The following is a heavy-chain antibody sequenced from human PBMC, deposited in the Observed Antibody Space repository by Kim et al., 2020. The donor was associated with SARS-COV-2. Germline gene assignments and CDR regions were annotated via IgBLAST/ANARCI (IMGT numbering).Heavy chain of an antibody. Sequence: SETLSLTCTVSGGSIRSSSYYWGWIRQPPGKGLEWIGRIYYSGSTYYNPSLKSRGTISVDTSKNQFSLKLSSVTAADTAVYYCARQLLGDTMIVVVIIPYWYFDLWGRGTLVTVSS. CDR3: ARQLLGDTMIVVVIIPYWYFDL. J-gene: IGHJ2*01. D-gene: IGHD3-22*01. V-gene: IGHV4-39*01. CDR2: IYYSGST. CDR1: GGSIRSSSYY.